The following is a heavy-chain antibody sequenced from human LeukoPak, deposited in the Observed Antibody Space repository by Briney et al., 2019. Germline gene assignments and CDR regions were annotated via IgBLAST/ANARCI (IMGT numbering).Heavy chain of an antibody. Sequence: PGGSLRLSCAASGFTFSSYAMSWVRQAPGKGLEWVSAISGSGGSTYYADSVKGRFTISRDNSKNALYLQMNSLRAEDTAVYYCAKDIRGNYGYDYWGQGTLVTVSS. CDR1: GFTFSSYA. CDR2: ISGSGGST. D-gene: IGHD1-7*01. V-gene: IGHV3-23*01. J-gene: IGHJ4*02. CDR3: AKDIRGNYGYDY.